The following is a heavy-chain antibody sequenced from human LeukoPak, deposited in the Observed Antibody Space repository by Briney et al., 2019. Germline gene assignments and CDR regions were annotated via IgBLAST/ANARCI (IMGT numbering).Heavy chain of an antibody. Sequence: ASVKVSCKVSGYTLTELSMHWVRQAPGKGLEWMGGFDPEDGETIYAQKFQGRVTMTEDTSTDTAYMELSSLRSEDTAVYYCATDRPDNWNDWLVYWGQGTLVTVSS. CDR3: ATDRPDNWNDWLVY. V-gene: IGHV1-24*01. J-gene: IGHJ4*02. CDR2: FDPEDGET. CDR1: GYTLTELS. D-gene: IGHD1-1*01.